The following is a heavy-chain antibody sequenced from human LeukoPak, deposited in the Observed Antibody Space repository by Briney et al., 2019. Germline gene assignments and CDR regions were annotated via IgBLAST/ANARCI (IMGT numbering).Heavy chain of an antibody. CDR1: GGSISTYY. Sequence: SETLSLTCTVSGGSISTYYWSWIRQPPGKGLEWIGYIYYSGSTNYNPSLKSRVTISVDTSKNQFSLNLSSVTAADTAVYYCARGGTAAAPLYWGQGTLVTVSS. CDR2: IYYSGST. J-gene: IGHJ4*02. CDR3: ARGGTAAAPLY. V-gene: IGHV4-59*01. D-gene: IGHD2-2*01.